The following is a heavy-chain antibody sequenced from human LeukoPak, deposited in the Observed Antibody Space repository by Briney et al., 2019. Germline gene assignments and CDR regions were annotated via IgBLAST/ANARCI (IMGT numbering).Heavy chain of an antibody. CDR3: VTGPVVPAAPFYFDY. Sequence: PGGSLRLSCSASGFTFSSYAMHWVRQAPGKGLECVSAISSNGGSTYYADSVKGRFTISRDNSKNTLYLQMSSLRAEDTAVYYCVTGPVVPAAPFYFDYWGQGTLVTVSS. D-gene: IGHD2-2*01. CDR2: ISSNGGST. CDR1: GFTFSSYA. J-gene: IGHJ4*02. V-gene: IGHV3-64D*06.